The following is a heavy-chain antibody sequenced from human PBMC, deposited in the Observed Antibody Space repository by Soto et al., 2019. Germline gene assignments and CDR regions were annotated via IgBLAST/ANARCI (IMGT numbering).Heavy chain of an antibody. CDR1: GFTFSSYS. J-gene: IGHJ3*02. D-gene: IGHD3-22*01. V-gene: IGHV3-48*02. Sequence: GGSLRLSCAASGFTFSSYSMNWVRQAPGKGLEWVSYISSSSSTIYYADSVKGRFTISRDNAKNSLYLQMNSLRDEDTAVYYVAREIYDSSGYYDAFDIWGQGTMVTVSS. CDR2: ISSSSSTI. CDR3: AREIYDSSGYYDAFDI.